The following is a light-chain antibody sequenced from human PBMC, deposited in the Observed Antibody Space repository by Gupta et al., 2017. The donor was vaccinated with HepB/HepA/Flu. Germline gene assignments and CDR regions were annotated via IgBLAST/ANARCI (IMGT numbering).Light chain of an antibody. CDR3: QQSFSSPVT. V-gene: IGKV1-39*01. CDR2: ASI. J-gene: IGKJ4*01. Sequence: DIQMIQSPASLYASIGDRVTITCRASQNLNTYLNWYQQKPGRAPKLLIYASISLQSGVPSRFSGDGSGTDFTLTINNLQPGDFASYYCQQSFSSPVTFGGGTRVEVK. CDR1: QNLNTY.